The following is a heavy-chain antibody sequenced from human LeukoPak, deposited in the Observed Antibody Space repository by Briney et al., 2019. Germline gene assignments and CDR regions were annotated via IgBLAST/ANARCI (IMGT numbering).Heavy chain of an antibody. V-gene: IGHV4-30-2*01. CDR3: ARASGYGGAYFDY. CDR1: GGSISSGGYS. CDR2: IYHSGST. D-gene: IGHD5-12*01. Sequence: SETLSLTCAVSGGSISSGGYSWSWIRQPPGEGLEWIGYIYHSGSTYYNPSLKSRVTISVDRSKNQFSLKLSSVTAADTAVYYCARASGYGGAYFDYWGQGTLVIVSS. J-gene: IGHJ4*02.